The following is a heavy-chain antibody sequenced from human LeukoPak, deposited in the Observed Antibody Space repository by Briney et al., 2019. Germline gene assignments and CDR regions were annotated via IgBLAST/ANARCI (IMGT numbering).Heavy chain of an antibody. CDR2: LYSGGSA. J-gene: IGHJ3*02. Sequence: GGSLRLSCAASGFTVSRDYMSCVRQAPGKGLEWVSVLYSGGSAYYADSVKGRFTISRDNSKNMLYLQMNNLRAEDTAVYSCARGEFIWNVFDTWGQGTMVSVSS. V-gene: IGHV3-66*01. CDR1: GFTVSRDY. D-gene: IGHD3-10*01. CDR3: ARGEFIWNVFDT.